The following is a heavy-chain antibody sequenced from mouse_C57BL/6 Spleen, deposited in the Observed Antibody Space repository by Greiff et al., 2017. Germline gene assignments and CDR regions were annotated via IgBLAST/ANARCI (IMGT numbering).Heavy chain of an antibody. J-gene: IGHJ3*01. CDR1: GFTFSDYY. CDR3: ARRESTMGTTGFAD. D-gene: IGHD2-2*01. Sequence: EVKLMESGGGLVQPGGSLNLSCAASGFTFSDYYMYWVRQTPEKRLAWVAYISNGGGSTYYPDTVKGRFTISRDNAKNALYRPMRRLKSEDTAIYYCARRESTMGTTGFADWGQGTLVTVSA. V-gene: IGHV5-12*01. CDR2: ISNGGGST.